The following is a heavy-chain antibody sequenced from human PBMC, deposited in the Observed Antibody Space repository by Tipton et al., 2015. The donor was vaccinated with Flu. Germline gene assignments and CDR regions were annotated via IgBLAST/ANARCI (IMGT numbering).Heavy chain of an antibody. V-gene: IGHV1-2*02. CDR2: INPNDNGT. D-gene: IGHD5-24*01. CDR3: ARDGAGYNGAFDL. J-gene: IGHJ3*01. Sequence: QLVQSGAELKKPGASVKVSCKGSGYTFTAHYMHWVRQAPGQGLEWMGWINPNDNGTRYPQKFEGRVTVTRDTSISTVYMELTRPTSDDTAMYYCARDGAGYNGAFDLWGQGTMVTVSS. CDR1: GYTFTAHY.